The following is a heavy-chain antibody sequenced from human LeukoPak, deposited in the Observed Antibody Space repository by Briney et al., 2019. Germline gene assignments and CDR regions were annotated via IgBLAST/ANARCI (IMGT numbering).Heavy chain of an antibody. CDR3: ARTPGSAYYPYYYMDV. J-gene: IGHJ6*03. CDR1: GYSISSGYY. Sequence: KPSETLSLTCAVSGYSISSGYYWSWVRQPPGKGLEWIGYIYYSGSTNYNPSLKSRVTISVDTSKNQFSLNLNSVTAADTAEYFCARTPGSAYYPYYYMDVWGKGTTVTVSS. D-gene: IGHD6-19*01. V-gene: IGHV4-61*01. CDR2: IYYSGST.